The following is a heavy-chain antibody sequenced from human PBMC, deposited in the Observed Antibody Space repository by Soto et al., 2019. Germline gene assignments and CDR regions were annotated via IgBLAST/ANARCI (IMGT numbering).Heavy chain of an antibody. V-gene: IGHV3-30*18. CDR1: GFTFNIYC. CDR3: AKDQASGQGSFDS. J-gene: IGHJ4*02. Sequence: GGSLRLSGAASGFTFNIYCIHWVRQAPDKGLEWVALISYDGSNQYYADSVKGRFTISRDNSKNTLFLQMNSLRADDTAVYYCAKDQASGQGSFDSWGQGTLVTVSS. CDR2: ISYDGSNQ.